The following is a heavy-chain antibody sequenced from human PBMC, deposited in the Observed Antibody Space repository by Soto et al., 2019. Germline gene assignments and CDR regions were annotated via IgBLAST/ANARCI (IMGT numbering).Heavy chain of an antibody. CDR1: GFTFSSYG. D-gene: IGHD2-2*01. J-gene: IGHJ5*02. CDR2: ISHDGSNK. CDR3: AKDNCISTSCYRLYNWFDP. Sequence: QVQLVESGGGVVQPGRSLRLSCAASGFTFSSYGMHWVRQAPGKGLEWVAVISHDGSNKYYGDSVKGRFTISRDNSKNTLYLQMTSLRAEYTAVYYCAKDNCISTSCYRLYNWFDPWGQGTLVTVSS. V-gene: IGHV3-30*18.